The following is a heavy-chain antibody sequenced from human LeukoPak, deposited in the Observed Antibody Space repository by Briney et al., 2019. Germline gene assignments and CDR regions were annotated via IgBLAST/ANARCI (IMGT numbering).Heavy chain of an antibody. Sequence: SGTLSLTCTVSGYSISSGYYWGWIRQPPGKGLEWIGSIYHSGSTYYNPSLKSRVTISVDTSKNQFSLKLSSVTAADTAVYYCASHPFDYYGSGSGGDYWGQGTLVTVSS. V-gene: IGHV4-38-2*02. CDR2: IYHSGST. D-gene: IGHD3-10*01. CDR1: GYSISSGYY. CDR3: ASHPFDYYGSGSGGDY. J-gene: IGHJ4*02.